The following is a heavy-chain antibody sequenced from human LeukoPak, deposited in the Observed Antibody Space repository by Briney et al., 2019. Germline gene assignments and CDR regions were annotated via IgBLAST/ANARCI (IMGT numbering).Heavy chain of an antibody. V-gene: IGHV4-59*01. CDR1: GGSISSYY. D-gene: IGHD3-10*01. CDR3: ARDRRGYDSGTYSDWLDP. Sequence: SETLSLTCTVSGGSISSYYWSWIRQPPGKGLEWIGYIYNSGSTNYNPSLKSRVTISGDTSKNQLSLNLSSVTAADTAVYYCARDRRGYDSGTYSDWLDPWGQGTLVTVSS. CDR2: IYNSGST. J-gene: IGHJ5*02.